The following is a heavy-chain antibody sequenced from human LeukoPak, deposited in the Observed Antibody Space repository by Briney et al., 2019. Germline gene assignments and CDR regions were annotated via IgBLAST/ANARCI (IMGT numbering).Heavy chain of an antibody. CDR1: GGTFSSYA. J-gene: IGHJ6*03. CDR3: ARDDIVVVPAAHYYYYMDV. V-gene: IGHV1-69*13. Sequence: ASVKVSCKASGGTFSSYAISWVRQAPGQGLDWMGGIIPIFGTANYAQKFQGRVTITADESTSTAYMELSSLRSEDTAVYYCARDDIVVVPAAHYYYYMDVWGKGTTVTVSS. D-gene: IGHD2-2*01. CDR2: IIPIFGTA.